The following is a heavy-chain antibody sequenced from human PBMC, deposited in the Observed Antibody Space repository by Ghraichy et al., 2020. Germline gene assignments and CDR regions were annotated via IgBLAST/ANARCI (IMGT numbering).Heavy chain of an antibody. CDR3: ARSQSGSWDASVLLGYLFDY. Sequence: SETLSLTCTVSGGSISSGDYYWSWIRQPPGKGLEWIGYIYYSGSTYYNPSLKSRVTISVDTSKNQFSLKLSSVTAADTAVYYCARSQSGSWDASVLLGYLFDYWGQGTLVTVSS. CDR2: IYYSGST. D-gene: IGHD3-22*01. CDR1: GGSISSGDYY. V-gene: IGHV4-30-4*01. J-gene: IGHJ4*02.